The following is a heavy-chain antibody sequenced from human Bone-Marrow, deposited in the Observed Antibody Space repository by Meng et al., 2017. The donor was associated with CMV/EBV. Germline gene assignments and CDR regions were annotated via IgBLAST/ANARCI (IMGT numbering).Heavy chain of an antibody. Sequence: ASVKVSCKASGGTFSSSAIVWVRQAPGQGLEWMGWINPNSGGTNYAQKFQGRVTMTRDTSISTAYMELSRLRSDDTAVYYCAVGMTTVFYWGQGTLVTVSS. J-gene: IGHJ4*02. D-gene: IGHD4-17*01. CDR3: AVGMTTVFY. CDR2: INPNSGGT. V-gene: IGHV1-2*02. CDR1: GGTFSSSA.